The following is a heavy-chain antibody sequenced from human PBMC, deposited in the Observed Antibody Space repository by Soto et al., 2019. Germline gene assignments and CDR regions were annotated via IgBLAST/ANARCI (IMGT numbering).Heavy chain of an antibody. CDR1: GYSFTSYW. CDR2: IYPGDSDT. CDR3: ARGGLDGDYNYYYYGMDV. V-gene: IGHV5-51*01. J-gene: IGHJ6*02. Sequence: PGESLKISCKGSGYSFTSYWIGWVRQMPGKGLEWMGIIYPGDSDTRYSPSFQGQVTISADKSISTAYLQWSSLKASDTAMYYCARGGLDGDYNYYYYGMDVWGQGTTVTSP. D-gene: IGHD4-17*01.